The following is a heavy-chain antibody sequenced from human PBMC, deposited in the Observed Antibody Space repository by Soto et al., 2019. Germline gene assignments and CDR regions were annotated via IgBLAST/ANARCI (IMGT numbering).Heavy chain of an antibody. J-gene: IGHJ4*02. CDR1: GYSFTTYA. Sequence: GASVKVSCKASGYSFTTYALHWVRQAPGQSFEWIGWINAGNGNTKYSQNFQGRVTITRDTSATTTYMELSSLRSEDTSVYYCARLLSFGELTLDSWGQGSLVTVSS. CDR3: ARLLSFGELTLDS. CDR2: INAGNGNT. D-gene: IGHD3-10*01. V-gene: IGHV1-3*01.